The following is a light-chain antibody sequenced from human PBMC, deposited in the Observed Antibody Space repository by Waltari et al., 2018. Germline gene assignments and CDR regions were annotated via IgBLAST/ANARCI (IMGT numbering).Light chain of an antibody. J-gene: IGKJ1*01. CDR2: GAS. CDR3: QQYNNWPPWT. Sequence: EIVMTQSPATLSVSPGERATLTCRASQSVRNNLVWYQQKPGQAPRLLIYGASTRVTGCPARFSGSGSGTELPLTLSSLQSEAFAASSCQQYNNWPPWTFGQGTKVEIK. CDR1: QSVRNN. V-gene: IGKV3-15*01.